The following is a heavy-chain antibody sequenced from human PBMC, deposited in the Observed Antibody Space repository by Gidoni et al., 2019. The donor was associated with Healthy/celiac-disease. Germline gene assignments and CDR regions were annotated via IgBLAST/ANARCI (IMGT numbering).Heavy chain of an antibody. CDR1: CVSIGSSRYY. CDR3: AKMAPYSSGWPAADDAFDI. J-gene: IGHJ3*02. CDR2: SYYSGST. V-gene: IGHV4-39*01. D-gene: IGHD6-19*01. Sequence: QLQLQESGPGLVKPSEPLSLTCTVSCVSIGSSRYYWGWIRQPPGKGLEWIGSSYYSGSTNYNPSLKSRVTISVDTSKNQLSLKLSSVTAADTAVYYCAKMAPYSSGWPAADDAFDIWGQGTMVTVSS.